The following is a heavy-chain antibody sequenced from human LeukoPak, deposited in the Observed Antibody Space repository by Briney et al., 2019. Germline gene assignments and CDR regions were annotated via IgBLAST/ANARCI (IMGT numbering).Heavy chain of an antibody. V-gene: IGHV3-23*01. J-gene: IGHJ4*02. CDR1: GFTFSIYA. CDR2: ITGSGGGT. Sequence: GGSLRLSCAASGFTFSIYAMSWVRQAPGKGLEWVSAITGSGGGTYYADSVKGRFSISRDNSKNTVYLEMNSLRAEDTAVYYCAKDGGDDSSGYYLDYWGQGTLVTVSS. D-gene: IGHD3-22*01. CDR3: AKDGGDDSSGYYLDY.